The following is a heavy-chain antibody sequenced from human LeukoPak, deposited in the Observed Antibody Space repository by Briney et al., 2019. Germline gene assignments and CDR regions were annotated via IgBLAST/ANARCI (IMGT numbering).Heavy chain of an antibody. CDR1: GFTFSSYW. V-gene: IGHV3-7*03. D-gene: IGHD6-6*01. CDR3: ARSSYSSSSSV. J-gene: IGHJ3*01. CDR2: IKQDGSEK. Sequence: GGSLRLSCAASGFTFSSYWMSWVRQAPGKGLEWVANIKQDGSEKYYVDSVKGRFTISRDNAKNSLYLQINSLRAEDTAVYYCARSSYSSSSSVWGQGTMVSVSS.